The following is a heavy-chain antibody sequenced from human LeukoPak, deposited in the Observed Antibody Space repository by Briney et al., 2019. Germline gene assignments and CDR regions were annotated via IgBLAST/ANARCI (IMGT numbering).Heavy chain of an antibody. CDR1: GYTFTRYG. CDR3: ARADYYGSGWDWFDP. CDR2: VSAYNGDT. J-gene: IGHJ5*02. Sequence: ASVKVSCKASGYTFTRYGITWVRQAPGQGLEWMGWVSAYNGDTKYAQKLQGRVTMTTDTSTRTAYMELRSLRSDDTAVYYCARADYYGSGWDWFDPWGQGTLVTVSS. D-gene: IGHD3-10*01. V-gene: IGHV1-18*01.